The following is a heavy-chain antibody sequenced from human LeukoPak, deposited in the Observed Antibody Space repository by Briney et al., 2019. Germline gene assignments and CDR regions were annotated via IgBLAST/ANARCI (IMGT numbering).Heavy chain of an antibody. CDR3: VRDLNWAFDY. Sequence: GGSLRLSCAASGFTFSRYTMNWVRQAPGKELEWISNIRSESSSTTYADSVKGRFTISRDNAKNSPYLQINSLRAEDTAVYYCVRDLNWAFDYWGQGTLVTVSS. J-gene: IGHJ4*02. D-gene: IGHD3-16*01. CDR2: IRSESSST. V-gene: IGHV3-48*01. CDR1: GFTFSRYT.